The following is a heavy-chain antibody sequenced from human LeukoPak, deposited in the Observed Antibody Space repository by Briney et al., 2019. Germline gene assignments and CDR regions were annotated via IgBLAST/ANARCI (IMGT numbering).Heavy chain of an antibody. CDR1: GGSLSSYY. CDR3: ARTTEGGYTYDYFYYYYMDV. V-gene: IGHV4-59*01. D-gene: IGHD5-18*01. Sequence: PQTLSLTCTVSGGSLSSYYWSWIRQPPGNGLEWIGYIYYSGSTNYHPSLKSRGTISVDTSKNQFSLKLSSVTAADTAVYYCARTTEGGYTYDYFYYYYMDVWGKGTTVTISS. CDR2: IYYSGST. J-gene: IGHJ6*03.